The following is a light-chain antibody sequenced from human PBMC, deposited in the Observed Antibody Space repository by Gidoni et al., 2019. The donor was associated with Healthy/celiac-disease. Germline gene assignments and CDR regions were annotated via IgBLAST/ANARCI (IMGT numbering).Light chain of an antibody. CDR3: QQYNNWSGT. Sequence: IVMTQSPATLSVSPGERATLSCRASQSVSSNLAWYQQKPGQAPRLLIYGASTRATGIPARFSGSGYGTEFTLTISRLQSEDFAVYYCQQYNNWSGTFGQGTKVEIK. V-gene: IGKV3-15*01. J-gene: IGKJ1*01. CDR1: QSVSSN. CDR2: GAS.